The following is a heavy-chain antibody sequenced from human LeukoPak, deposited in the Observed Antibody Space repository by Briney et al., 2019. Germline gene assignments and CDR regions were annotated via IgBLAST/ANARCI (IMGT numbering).Heavy chain of an antibody. CDR3: ARGLRNTIFGGRYY. Sequence: PGGSLRLSCAASGFTFSSYSMNWVRQAPGKGLEWVSSISSSSSYIYYADSVKGRFTISRDIAENSLYLQMNSLRAEDTAVYYCARGLRNTIFGGRYYWGQGTLVSVSS. V-gene: IGHV3-21*01. J-gene: IGHJ4*02. CDR1: GFTFSSYS. CDR2: ISSSSSYI. D-gene: IGHD3-3*01.